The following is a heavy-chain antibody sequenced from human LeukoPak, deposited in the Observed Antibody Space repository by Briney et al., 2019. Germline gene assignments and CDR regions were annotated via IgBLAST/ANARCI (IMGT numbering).Heavy chain of an antibody. D-gene: IGHD5-12*01. J-gene: IGHJ4*02. CDR3: ARDPGEHIVEPYYFDY. CDR2: ISYDGGSK. V-gene: IGHV3-30*04. Sequence: GGSLRLSCAASGFTFSTYTIHWVRQAPGKGLEWVAVISYDGGSKYYADSVKGRFTISRDNSKNTLYLQMNSLRAEDTAVYYCARDPGEHIVEPYYFDYWGQGTLVTVPS. CDR1: GFTFSTYT.